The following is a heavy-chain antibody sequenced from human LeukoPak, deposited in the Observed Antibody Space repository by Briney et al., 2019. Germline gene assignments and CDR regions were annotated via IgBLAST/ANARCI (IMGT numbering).Heavy chain of an antibody. CDR2: ITSDGGRT. CDR3: ARSRGLDVHYYYYMDV. CDR1: GFTFSSYA. J-gene: IGHJ6*03. D-gene: IGHD3-10*01. Sequence: PGGSLRLSCAASGFTFSSYAVHWVRQAPGKGLEYVPAITSDGGRTYYANSVKGRFTISRDNSKNTLYLQMGSLRAEDMAVYYCARSRGLDVHYYYYMDVWSKGTTVTVYS. V-gene: IGHV3-64*01.